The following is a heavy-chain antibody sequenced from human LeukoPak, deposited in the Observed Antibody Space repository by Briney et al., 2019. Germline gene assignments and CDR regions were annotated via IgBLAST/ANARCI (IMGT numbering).Heavy chain of an antibody. CDR3: ARDPYDFWSGYSSDNWFDP. CDR1: GFTFNSYW. CDR2: ISSSSSTI. J-gene: IGHJ5*02. V-gene: IGHV3-48*01. Sequence: GGSLRLSCAASGFTFNSYWMSWVRQAPGKGLEWVSYISSSSSTIYYADSVKGRFTISRDNAKNSLYLQMNSLRAEDTAVYYCARDPYDFWSGYSSDNWFDPWGQGTLVTVSS. D-gene: IGHD3-3*01.